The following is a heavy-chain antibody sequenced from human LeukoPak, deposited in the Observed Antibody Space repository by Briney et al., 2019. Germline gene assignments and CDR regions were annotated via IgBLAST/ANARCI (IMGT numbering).Heavy chain of an antibody. CDR1: GFTFSTNW. CDR2: IKQDGSEK. CDR3: AKAGSGFGY. V-gene: IGHV3-7*01. J-gene: IGHJ4*02. D-gene: IGHD2-15*01. Sequence: GGSLRLSCAASGFTFSTNWMSWVRQAPGKGLEWEANIKQDGSEKNYVDSVKGRFTISRDNAKSSLYLQMNSLRVEDTAVYYCAKAGSGFGYWGQGALVTVSS.